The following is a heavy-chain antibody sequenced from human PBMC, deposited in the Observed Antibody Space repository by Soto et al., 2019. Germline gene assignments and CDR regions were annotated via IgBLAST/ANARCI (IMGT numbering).Heavy chain of an antibody. CDR3: ARDWYYYDTREHFSAAAFDI. Sequence: EVQLVESGGGLVQPGGSLRLSCAASGFTSSSYWMHWVRQAPGKGLVWVSRISNDGTSTNYADSVKGRFTISRDNAKNTVYLEMNSLRAEDTDVSYCARDWYYYDTREHFSAAAFDIWGQGTTVTVAS. CDR2: ISNDGTST. CDR1: GFTSSSYW. D-gene: IGHD3-22*01. V-gene: IGHV3-74*01. J-gene: IGHJ3*02.